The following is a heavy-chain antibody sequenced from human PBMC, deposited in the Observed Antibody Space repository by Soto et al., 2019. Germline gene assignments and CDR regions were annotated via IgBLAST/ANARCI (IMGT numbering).Heavy chain of an antibody. CDR2: IYWDDSK. CDR3: AHAYGWRSLY. Sequence: QITLKESGPTLVKPTQTLTLNCTFSGFSLTTDRVGVGWIRQPPGEALEWLAVIYWDDSKTYRPSLESRLTITKDTSKNQVALTMTNMDSLDTATYYCAHAYGWRSLYWGQGTLVTVSS. V-gene: IGHV2-5*02. CDR1: GFSLTTDRVG. D-gene: IGHD3-10*01. J-gene: IGHJ4*02.